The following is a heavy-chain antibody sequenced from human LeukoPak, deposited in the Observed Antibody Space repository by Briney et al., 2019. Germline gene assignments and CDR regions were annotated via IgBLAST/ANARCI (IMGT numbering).Heavy chain of an antibody. CDR1: GGSISSSSYY. CDR2: IYYSGST. V-gene: IGHV4-39*07. CDR3: ARDRSTVYYYYYYMDV. Sequence: PSETLSLTCTVSGGSISSSSYYWGWIRQPPGKGLEWIGSIYYSGSTYYNPSLKSRVTISVDTSKNQFSLKLSSVTAADTAVYYCARDRSTVYYYYYYMDVWGKGTTVTVSS. D-gene: IGHD1-26*01. J-gene: IGHJ6*03.